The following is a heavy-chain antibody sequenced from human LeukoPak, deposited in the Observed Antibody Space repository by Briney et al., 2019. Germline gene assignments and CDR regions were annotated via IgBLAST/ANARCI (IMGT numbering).Heavy chain of an antibody. J-gene: IGHJ4*02. CDR2: IWYDGSNK. V-gene: IGHV3-33*01. CDR1: GFTFGSYG. Sequence: PGGSLRLSCAASGFTFGSYGMHWVRQAPGKGLEWVAIIWYDGSNKYYADSVKGRFTISRDNSKNTLYLQMNSLRAEDTAVYYCASTWDIRYYFDYWGQGTLVTVSS. CDR3: ASTWDIRYYFDY. D-gene: IGHD5-12*01.